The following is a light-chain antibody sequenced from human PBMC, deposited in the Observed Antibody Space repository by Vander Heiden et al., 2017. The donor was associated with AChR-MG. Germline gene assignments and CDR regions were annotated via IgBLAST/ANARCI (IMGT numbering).Light chain of an antibody. CDR1: STDVGSYNL. V-gene: IGLV2-23*02. Sequence: SALPQPASVSGSPARSITIPCPGTSTDVGSYNLVSWYQQYPGKAPKLIIYEVSKRPSGVSDRFSGSKSGNTASLTISGLQAEDEADYYCCSYEGSSTYYVFGTGTKVTVL. CDR3: CSYEGSSTYYV. J-gene: IGLJ1*01. CDR2: EVS.